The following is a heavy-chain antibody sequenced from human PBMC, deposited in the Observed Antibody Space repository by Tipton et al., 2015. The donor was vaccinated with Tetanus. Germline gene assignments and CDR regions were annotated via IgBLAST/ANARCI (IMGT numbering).Heavy chain of an antibody. J-gene: IGHJ4*02. CDR3: ARLTEIVSRSGWALDF. V-gene: IGHV4-39*02. CDR1: GGSLSSSHYY. Sequence: GLVKPSETLSLNCTVSGGSLSSSHYYGAWIRQPPGQGLEWIGSIVYSGRTYFTPSLKSRVTLSFDTSKNHFSLKLSSVTAADTAVYYCARLTEIVSRSGWALDFWGLGTLVTVSA. CDR2: IVYSGRT. D-gene: IGHD5/OR15-5a*01.